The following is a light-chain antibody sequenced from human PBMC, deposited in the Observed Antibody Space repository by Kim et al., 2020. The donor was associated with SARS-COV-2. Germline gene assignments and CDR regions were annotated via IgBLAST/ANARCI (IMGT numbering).Light chain of an antibody. CDR2: LNSDGSH. CDR3: QTWGTPWV. V-gene: IGLV4-69*01. J-gene: IGLJ3*02. Sequence: GASVKLTCTLSSGHSSYASAWHQQQPEKGPRYLMKLNSDGSHSKGDGIPDRFSGSSSGAERYLTISSLQSEDEADYYCQTWGTPWVFGGGTQLTVL. CDR1: SGHSSYA.